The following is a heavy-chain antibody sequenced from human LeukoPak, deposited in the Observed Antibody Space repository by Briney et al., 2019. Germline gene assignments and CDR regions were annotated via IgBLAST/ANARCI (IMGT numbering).Heavy chain of an antibody. CDR1: GGSISSSSYY. J-gene: IGHJ5*02. CDR3: ARGPDYGDLGGVNWFDP. D-gene: IGHD4-17*01. CDR2: INHSGST. V-gene: IGHV4-39*07. Sequence: SETLSLTCTVSGGSISSSSYYWSWIRQPPGKGLEWIGEINHSGSTNYNPSLKSRVTISVDTSKNQFSLKLSSVTAADTAVYYCARGPDYGDLGGVNWFDPWGQGTLVTVSS.